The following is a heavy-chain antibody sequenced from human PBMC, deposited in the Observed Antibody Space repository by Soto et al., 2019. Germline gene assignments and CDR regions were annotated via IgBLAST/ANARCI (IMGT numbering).Heavy chain of an antibody. V-gene: IGHV3-21*01. CDR2: ISSSSSYI. D-gene: IGHD3-10*01. CDR1: GFTFSSYS. Sequence: LRLSCAASGFTFSSYSMNWVRQAPGKGLEWVSSISSSSSYIYYADSVKGRSTISRDNAKNSLYLQMNSLRAEDTAVYYCARGGSGSYYFLIDYWGQGTLVTVSS. CDR3: ARGGSGSYYFLIDY. J-gene: IGHJ4*02.